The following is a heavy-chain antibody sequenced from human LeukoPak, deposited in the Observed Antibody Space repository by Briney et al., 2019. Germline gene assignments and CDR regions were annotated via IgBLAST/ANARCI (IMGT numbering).Heavy chain of an antibody. CDR2: IYTSGST. Sequence: SETLSLTCTVSGGSISSYYWSWIRQPPGKGLEWIGYIYTSGSTNYIPSLKSRVTISVDTSKNQFSLKLSSVTAADTAVYYSARLAAAEYMDVWGKGTTVTVSS. D-gene: IGHD6-13*01. J-gene: IGHJ6*03. V-gene: IGHV4-4*09. CDR3: ARLAAAEYMDV. CDR1: GGSISSYY.